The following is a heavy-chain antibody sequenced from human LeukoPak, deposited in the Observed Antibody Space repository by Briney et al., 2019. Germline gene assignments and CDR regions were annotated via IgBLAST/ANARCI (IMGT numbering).Heavy chain of an antibody. CDR1: GFPFSSYW. Sequence: GGSLRLSCAASGFPFSSYWMSWVRQAPGKGLEWVVNIKQDGSEKHYVDSGKGRFTISRDNAKNSLYLQMNSLRAEDTAVYYCARGAKYCSGDSCYYYYYYMDVWGKGTTVTVSS. V-gene: IGHV3-7*04. J-gene: IGHJ6*03. CDR3: ARGAKYCSGDSCYYYYYYMDV. CDR2: IKQDGSEK. D-gene: IGHD2-15*01.